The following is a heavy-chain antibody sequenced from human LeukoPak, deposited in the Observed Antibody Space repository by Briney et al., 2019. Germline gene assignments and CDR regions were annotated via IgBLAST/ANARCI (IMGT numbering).Heavy chain of an antibody. D-gene: IGHD6-13*01. CDR2: ISYDGSNK. J-gene: IGHJ4*02. CDR3: ARERPQQALDY. V-gene: IGHV3-30-3*01. Sequence: PGRSLRLSCAASGFTFSSYAMHWVRQAPGKGLEWVAVISYDGSNKYYADSVKGRFTISRDNSKNTLYLQMNSLRAEDTAVYYCARERPQQALDYWGQGTLVTVSS. CDR1: GFTFSSYA.